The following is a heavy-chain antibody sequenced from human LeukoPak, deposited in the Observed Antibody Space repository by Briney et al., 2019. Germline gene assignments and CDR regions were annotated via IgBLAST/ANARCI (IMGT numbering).Heavy chain of an antibody. V-gene: IGHV1-69*06. Sequence: SVKVSCKASGGTFSSYAISWVRQAPGQGLEWMGGIIPIFGTANYAQKFQGRVTITADKSTSTAYMELSRLRSDDTAVYYCARDRIGTTGTNDYWGQGTLVTVSS. D-gene: IGHD1-1*01. CDR3: ARDRIGTTGTNDY. J-gene: IGHJ4*02. CDR2: IIPIFGTA. CDR1: GGTFSSYA.